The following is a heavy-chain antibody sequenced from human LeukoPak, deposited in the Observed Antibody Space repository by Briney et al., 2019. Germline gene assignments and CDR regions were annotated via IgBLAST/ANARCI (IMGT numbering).Heavy chain of an antibody. Sequence: SETLSLTCFVSGGSISSGSYYWSWIRQPAGKGLEWIGRIYTSGSTNYNPSLKSRIIIPLDTSKNQFSLKLSSVTAADTAVYYCARAAAAAFDYWGQGTLVTVSS. CDR2: IYTSGST. J-gene: IGHJ4*02. D-gene: IGHD6-13*01. CDR3: ARAAAAAFDY. V-gene: IGHV4-61*02. CDR1: GGSISSGSYY.